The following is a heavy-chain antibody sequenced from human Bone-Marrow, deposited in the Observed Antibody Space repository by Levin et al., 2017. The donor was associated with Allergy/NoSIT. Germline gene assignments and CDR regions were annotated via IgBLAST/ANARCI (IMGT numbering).Heavy chain of an antibody. Sequence: RGESLKISCTVSGLTFSDYYMSWIRQAPGKGLEWVSYISSSGDTIYYADSVKGRFTISRDIAKNSLYLQMNSLRVEDTAMYYCARREYGPFHIWGQGTMVTVSS. V-gene: IGHV3-11*01. CDR1: GLTFSDYY. D-gene: IGHD4-17*01. J-gene: IGHJ3*02. CDR3: ARREYGPFHI. CDR2: ISSSGDTI.